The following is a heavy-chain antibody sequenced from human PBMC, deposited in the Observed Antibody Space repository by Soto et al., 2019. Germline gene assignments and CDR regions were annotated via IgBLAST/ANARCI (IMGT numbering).Heavy chain of an antibody. J-gene: IGHJ6*02. CDR2: IIPIFATT. V-gene: IGHV1-69*13. Sequence: SVNVSCKASVGTFSTYSITWVRQAPGQGLEWMGGIIPIFATTTYAQKFQGRVTITADESTSTAYMEPSSLRSEDTAVYYCARPPPTCTCGSCYKGSQYYYEAGAVWGQGTTVTVSS. D-gene: IGHD2-15*01. CDR1: VGTFSTYS. CDR3: ARPPPTCTCGSCYKGSQYYYEAGAV.